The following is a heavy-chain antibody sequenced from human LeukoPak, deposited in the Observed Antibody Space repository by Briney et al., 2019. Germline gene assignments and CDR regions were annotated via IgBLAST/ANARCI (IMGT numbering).Heavy chain of an antibody. D-gene: IGHD3-10*01. V-gene: IGHV3-74*01. CDR1: GFTFSSYW. CDR3: AEAASVRGVSY. Sequence: GGSLRLSCAASGFTFSSYWMHWVRQAPGKGPLWVSHINGDGSTTNYADSVKGRFTISRDNAKNTLYLQMNSLRAEDTAVYYCAEAASVRGVSYWGQGTLVSVSS. J-gene: IGHJ4*02. CDR2: INGDGSTT.